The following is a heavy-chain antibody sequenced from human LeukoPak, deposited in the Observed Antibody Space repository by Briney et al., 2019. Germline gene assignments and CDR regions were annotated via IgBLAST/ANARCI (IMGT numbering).Heavy chain of an antibody. V-gene: IGHV3-30*02. CDR1: GVTFSSYG. Sequence: PGGSLRLSCVASGVTFSSYGMHWVRQAPGKGLEWVAFIRYDGSNEYYIDSVKGRFTLSRDNSKNTLYLQMNSLRAEDTAVYYRAKDSAVSGSYPDASDIWAKGQWSPSLQ. J-gene: IGHJ3*02. CDR3: AKDSAVSGSYPDASDI. CDR2: IRYDGSNE. D-gene: IGHD1-26*01.